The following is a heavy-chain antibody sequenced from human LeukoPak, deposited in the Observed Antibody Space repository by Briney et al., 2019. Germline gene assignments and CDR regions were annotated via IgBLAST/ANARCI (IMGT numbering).Heavy chain of an antibody. Sequence: PGGSLRLSCAASGFTFSDYYMSWIRQAPGKGLEWVSYISSSGSTIYYADPVKGRFTISRDNAKNSLYLQMNSLRAEDTAVYYCARDSPTGRGRGAFDIWGQGTMVTVSS. V-gene: IGHV3-11*04. J-gene: IGHJ3*02. CDR3: ARDSPTGRGRGAFDI. CDR2: ISSSGSTI. CDR1: GFTFSDYY. D-gene: IGHD1-14*01.